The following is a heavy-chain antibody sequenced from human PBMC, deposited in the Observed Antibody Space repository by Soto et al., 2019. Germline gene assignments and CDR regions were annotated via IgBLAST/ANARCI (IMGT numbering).Heavy chain of an antibody. CDR3: ARAPLLLWFWELQEQNYYYYYGMDV. J-gene: IGHJ6*02. CDR2: IIPIFGTA. V-gene: IGHV1-69*06. Sequence: GASVKVSCKASGGTFSSYAISWVRQAPGQGLEWMGGIIPIFGTANYAQKFQGRVTITADKSTSTAYMELSSLRSEDTAVYYCARAPLLLWFWELQEQNYYYYYGMDVWGQGTTVTVSS. CDR1: GGTFSSYA. D-gene: IGHD3-10*01.